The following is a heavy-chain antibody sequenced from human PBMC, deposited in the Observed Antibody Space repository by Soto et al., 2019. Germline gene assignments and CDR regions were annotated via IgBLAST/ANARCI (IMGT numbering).Heavy chain of an antibody. CDR1: GYTFTNYA. V-gene: IGHV1-18*01. Sequence: QVQLVQSGAEVKKPGASVKVSCQASGYTFTNYAISWVRQAPGQGLEWMGWISASTRNTDQAQNFQGRVTMTIDTSTNTANMELRSLRSDDTAVYYCERCYCSFGSCYACWQFDLWGRGTLVTVSS. CDR3: ERCYCSFGSCYACWQFDL. CDR2: ISASTRNT. J-gene: IGHJ2*01. D-gene: IGHD2-15*01.